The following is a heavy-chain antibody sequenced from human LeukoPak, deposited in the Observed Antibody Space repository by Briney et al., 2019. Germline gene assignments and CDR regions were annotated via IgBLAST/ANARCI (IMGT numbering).Heavy chain of an antibody. J-gene: IGHJ4*02. V-gene: IGHV3-23*01. CDR3: AKVGCSSTSCYRGFDY. Sequence: GGSLRLSCAASGFTFSDYYMSWIRQAPGKGLEWVSSISGSGGSTYYADSVKGRFTISRDNSRNTLYLQMNSLRGEDMAVYYCAKVGCSSTSCYRGFDYWGQGTLVTVSS. CDR2: ISGSGGST. D-gene: IGHD2-2*01. CDR1: GFTFSDYY.